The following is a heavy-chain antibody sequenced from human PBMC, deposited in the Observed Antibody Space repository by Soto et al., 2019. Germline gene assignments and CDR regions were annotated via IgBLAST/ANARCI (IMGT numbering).Heavy chain of an antibody. J-gene: IGHJ5*02. V-gene: IGHV3-15*01. Sequence: GGALRLSCAASGFTYSNAWMSWVRQAPGKGLEWVGHIKTKTDGGTTDYAAPVKGRFTISRDDSKNTVYLQMNSLKTEDTAVYYCTTIYPYDRAPSWGQGTLVTVSS. D-gene: IGHD3-22*01. CDR1: GFTYSNAW. CDR3: TTIYPYDRAPS. CDR2: IKTKTDGGTT.